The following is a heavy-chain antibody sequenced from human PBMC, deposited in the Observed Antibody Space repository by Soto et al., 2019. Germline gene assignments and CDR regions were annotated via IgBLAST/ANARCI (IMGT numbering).Heavy chain of an antibody. CDR1: GGSFDGYY. J-gene: IGHJ4*02. D-gene: IGHD3-3*01. V-gene: IGHV4-34*01. CDR3: ARGVDSWSGYLF. CDR2: IHHSGST. Sequence: SEALSLTCARYGGSFDGYYWSWIRQSPGKGLEWMGEIHHSGSTRYNPSLKSRVSLSVDTSTKQFSLKMTSMTAADRGVYYRARGVDSWSGYLFWGQGTPVSVSS.